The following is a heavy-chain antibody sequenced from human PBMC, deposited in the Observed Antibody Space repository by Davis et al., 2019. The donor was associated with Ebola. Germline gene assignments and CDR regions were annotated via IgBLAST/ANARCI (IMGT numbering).Heavy chain of an antibody. V-gene: IGHV3-23*01. D-gene: IGHD4-17*01. CDR2: ISVRSIT. CDR1: GFIFSSYA. Sequence: GESLKISCAASGFIFSSYAMSWVRQAPGKGLEWVSSISVRSITYHADSVKGRFTISRDNSKNTLYLLNSLRAEDTAVYYCAKVHPPTTVTTGWFDPWGQGTLVTVSS. J-gene: IGHJ5*02. CDR3: AKVHPPTTVTTGWFDP.